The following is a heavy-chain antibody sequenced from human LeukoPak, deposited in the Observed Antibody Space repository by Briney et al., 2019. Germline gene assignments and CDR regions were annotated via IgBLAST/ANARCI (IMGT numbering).Heavy chain of an antibody. V-gene: IGHV3-48*03. J-gene: IGHJ6*04. Sequence: GTSLRLSCAASGFTFSSYAIHWVRQAPGKGLEWVSYISSSGSTIYYADSVKGRFTISRDNAKNSLYLQMNSLRAEDTAVYCCAELGITMIGGVWGKGTTVTISS. CDR2: ISSSGSTI. CDR3: AELGITMIGGV. CDR1: GFTFSSYA. D-gene: IGHD3-10*02.